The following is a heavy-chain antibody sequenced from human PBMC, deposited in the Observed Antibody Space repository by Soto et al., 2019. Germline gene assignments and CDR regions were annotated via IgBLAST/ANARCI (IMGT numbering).Heavy chain of an antibody. Sequence: SETKSLTCYVSDYSITIGFYWGWIGQHTGKGLEWSGSIFHSGTTYYDPSLKSRVAISIDTSKNQFSLKLTSVTAADTAVYYCARGCTFDYWGQGTLVPVS. CDR3: ARGCTFDY. J-gene: IGHJ4*02. CDR2: IFHSGTT. V-gene: IGHV4-38-2*02. CDR1: DYSITIGFY. D-gene: IGHD2-8*01.